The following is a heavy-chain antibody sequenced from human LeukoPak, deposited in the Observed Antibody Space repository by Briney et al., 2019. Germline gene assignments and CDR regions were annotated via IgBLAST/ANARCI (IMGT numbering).Heavy chain of an antibody. CDR1: GGTFSSYA. D-gene: IGHD3-3*01. J-gene: IGHJ6*02. Sequence: GASVKVSCTTSGGTFSSYAISWVRQAPGQGLEWMGGIIPILGTANYAQKFQGRVTITADESTSTAYMELSSLRSEDTAVYYCARDNSTSRADTIFGVVIIRVNYYYGMDVWGQGTTVTVSS. CDR2: IIPILGTA. CDR3: ARDNSTSRADTIFGVVIIRVNYYYGMDV. V-gene: IGHV1-69*13.